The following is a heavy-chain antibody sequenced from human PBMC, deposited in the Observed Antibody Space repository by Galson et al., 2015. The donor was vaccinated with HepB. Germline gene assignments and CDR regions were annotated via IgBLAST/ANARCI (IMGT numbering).Heavy chain of an antibody. Sequence: LRLSCAASGFTFSSYAMHWVRQAPGKGLEWVAVISYDGSNKYYADSVKGRFTISRDNSKNTLYLQMNSLRAEDTAVYYCAAFDIVVVPAANEWWFDPWGQGTLVTVSS. CDR1: GFTFSSYA. V-gene: IGHV3-30-3*01. D-gene: IGHD2-2*01. CDR2: ISYDGSNK. CDR3: AAFDIVVVPAANEWWFDP. J-gene: IGHJ5*02.